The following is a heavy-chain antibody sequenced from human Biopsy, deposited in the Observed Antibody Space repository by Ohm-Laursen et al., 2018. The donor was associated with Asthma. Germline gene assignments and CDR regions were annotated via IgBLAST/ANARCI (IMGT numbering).Heavy chain of an antibody. D-gene: IGHD3-10*01. CDR3: AREVLWFGESTNPGGMDV. CDR1: GYTFTGYY. Sequence: GSSVKVSCKVSGYTFTGYYMHWVRQAPGQGLEWMGWINPNSGGTNYAQKFQGWVTMTRDTSISTAYMELSRLRSDDTAVYYCAREVLWFGESTNPGGMDVWGQGTTVTVSS. J-gene: IGHJ6*02. V-gene: IGHV1-2*04. CDR2: INPNSGGT.